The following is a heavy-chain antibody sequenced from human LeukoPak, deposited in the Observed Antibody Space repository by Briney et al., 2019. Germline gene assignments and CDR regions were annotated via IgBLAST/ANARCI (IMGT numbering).Heavy chain of an antibody. Sequence: ASVKVSCKASGYTFTSYGISWVRQAPGQGLEWMGWISAYNGNTNYAQKLQGRVTMTTDTSTSTAYMELRSLRSDDTAVYYCARDHVEELRYFDWFSLEYYFDYWGQGTLVTVSS. CDR3: ARDHVEELRYFDWFSLEYYFDY. D-gene: IGHD3-9*01. CDR1: GYTFTSYG. V-gene: IGHV1-18*01. CDR2: ISAYNGNT. J-gene: IGHJ4*02.